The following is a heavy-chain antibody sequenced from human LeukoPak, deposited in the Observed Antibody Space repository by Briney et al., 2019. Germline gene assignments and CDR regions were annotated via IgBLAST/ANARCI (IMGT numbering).Heavy chain of an antibody. Sequence: ASVKVSCKASGGTFSSYAISWVRQAPGQGLEWMGWISAYNGNTNYAQKLQGRVTMTTDTSTSTAYMELRSLRSDDTAVYYCARDGGSYRRWDYWGQGTLVTVSS. J-gene: IGHJ4*02. V-gene: IGHV1-18*01. D-gene: IGHD1-26*01. CDR2: ISAYNGNT. CDR3: ARDGGSYRRWDY. CDR1: GGTFSSYA.